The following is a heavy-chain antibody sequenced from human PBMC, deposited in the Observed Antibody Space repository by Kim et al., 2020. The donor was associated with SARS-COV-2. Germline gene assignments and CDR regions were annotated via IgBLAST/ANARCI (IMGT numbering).Heavy chain of an antibody. CDR1: GGSISSYY. CDR3: ARDGIYYGSGSYRKQYYYYYGMDV. CDR2: IYYSGST. V-gene: IGHV4-59*01. Sequence: SETLSLTCTVSGGSISSYYWSWIRQPPGKGLEWIGYIYYSGSTNYNPSLKSRVTISVDTSKNQFSLKLSSVTAADTAVYYCARDGIYYGSGSYRKQYYYYYGMDVWGQGTTVTVSS. D-gene: IGHD3-10*01. J-gene: IGHJ6*02.